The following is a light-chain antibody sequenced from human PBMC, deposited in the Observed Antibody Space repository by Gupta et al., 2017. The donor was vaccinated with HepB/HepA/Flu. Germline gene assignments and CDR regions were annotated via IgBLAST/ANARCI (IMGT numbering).Light chain of an antibody. V-gene: IGLV3-21*04. J-gene: IGLJ2*01. CDR3: QVWDDSSGHVV. CDR2: YHT. Sequence: SFVLTQPPSVSVAPGQTASITCVGNNIGTESVHWYQQKAGQAPVLVIYYHTDRPSGIPERFSGSNSGNTATLTTSRVEAGDEADYYCQVWDDSSGHVVFGGGTKLAVL. CDR1: NIGTES.